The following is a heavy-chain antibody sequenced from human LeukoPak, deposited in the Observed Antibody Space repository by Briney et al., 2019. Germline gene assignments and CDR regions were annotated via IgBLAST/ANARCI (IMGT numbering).Heavy chain of an antibody. CDR1: GGYISSYY. V-gene: IGHV4-59*01. CDR3: ARVLSIVGATYDY. CDR2: IYYSGST. J-gene: IGHJ4*02. D-gene: IGHD1-26*01. Sequence: SETLSLTCTVSGGYISSYYWSWIRQPPGKGLERIGYIYYSGSTNYNPSLKSRVTISVDTSKNQFSLKLSSVTAADTAVYYCARVLSIVGATYDYWGQGTLVTASS.